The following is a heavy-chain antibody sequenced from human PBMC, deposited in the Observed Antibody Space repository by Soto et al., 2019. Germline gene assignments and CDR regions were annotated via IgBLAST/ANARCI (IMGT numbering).Heavy chain of an antibody. D-gene: IGHD6-19*01. Sequence: KGLEWIGYIYHSGFTLYNPSLTSRVTISVDKSKNQFSLNLTSVTAADTAVYYCARDRRDGWSFDYWGQGILVSGSS. CDR2: IYHSGFT. V-gene: IGHV4-30-2*01. CDR3: ARDRRDGWSFDY. J-gene: IGHJ4*02.